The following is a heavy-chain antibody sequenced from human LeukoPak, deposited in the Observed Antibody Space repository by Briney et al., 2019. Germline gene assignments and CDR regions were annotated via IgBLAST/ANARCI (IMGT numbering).Heavy chain of an antibody. D-gene: IGHD3-3*01. CDR1: GGSVINTNW. Sequence: PSRTLSLTCGVSGGSVINTNWWTWVRQPPGKGLEWIGEVHLGGRTNYNPSLESRLTMSVDVSENQVSLKLTSVTAADTAVYYCAREGGFYRPLDYSGQGTLVTVSS. J-gene: IGHJ4*02. CDR2: VHLGGRT. V-gene: IGHV4-4*02. CDR3: AREGGFYRPLDY.